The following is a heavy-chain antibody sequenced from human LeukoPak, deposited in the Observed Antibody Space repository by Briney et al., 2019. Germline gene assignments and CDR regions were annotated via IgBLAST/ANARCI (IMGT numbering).Heavy chain of an antibody. J-gene: IGHJ4*02. CDR2: IYPGDSDT. Sequence: GESLKISCKISGYRLTNNWIGWVRQVPGKGLEWMGLIYPGDSDTRYSPSFQGQVTFSVDASISTAYLQLSGLRASDTAIYYCVRFGLTSSLDYWGQGTLVTVSS. CDR3: VRFGLTSSLDY. D-gene: IGHD2-2*01. CDR1: GYRLTNNW. V-gene: IGHV5-51*01.